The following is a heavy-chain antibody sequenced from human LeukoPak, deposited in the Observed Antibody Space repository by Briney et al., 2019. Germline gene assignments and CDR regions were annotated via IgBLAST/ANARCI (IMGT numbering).Heavy chain of an antibody. CDR1: GFTFSSYG. CDR2: IYSGGST. Sequence: GGSLRLSCAASGFTFSSYGMHWVRQAPGKGLEWVSVIYSGGSTYYADSVKGRFTISRDNSKNTLYLQMNSLGAEDTAVYYCARDKRGDYWGQGTLVTVSS. V-gene: IGHV3-53*01. J-gene: IGHJ4*02. CDR3: ARDKRGDY.